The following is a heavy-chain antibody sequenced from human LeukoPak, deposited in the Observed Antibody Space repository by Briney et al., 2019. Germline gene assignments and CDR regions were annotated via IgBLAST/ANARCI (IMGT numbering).Heavy chain of an antibody. V-gene: IGHV1-2*02. CDR3: ARAQYLTAPAGTFANS. J-gene: IGHJ4*02. Sequence: GASVKVSCKASGYTFTYYFLHWVRRAPGQEFELMGWINPNSGATHYIQSFQGRVTMTRDTSLSIAYLQLNSLTSDDTAMYYCARAQYLTAPAGTFANSWGQGTLVTVSS. CDR1: GYTFTYYF. D-gene: IGHD6-13*01. CDR2: INPNSGAT.